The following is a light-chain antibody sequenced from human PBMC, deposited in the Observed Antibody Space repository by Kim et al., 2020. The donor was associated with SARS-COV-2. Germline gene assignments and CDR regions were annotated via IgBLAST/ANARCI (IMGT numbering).Light chain of an antibody. CDR2: AAS. Sequence: ASVGDRVTITCRASQSISSYLNWYQQKPGKVPKLLIYAASSLQSGVPSRFSGSGSGTDFTLTISSLQPEDFATYYCQQSYSTLLWSFGQGTKLEI. CDR3: QQSYSTLLWS. J-gene: IGKJ2*04. V-gene: IGKV1-39*01. CDR1: QSISSY.